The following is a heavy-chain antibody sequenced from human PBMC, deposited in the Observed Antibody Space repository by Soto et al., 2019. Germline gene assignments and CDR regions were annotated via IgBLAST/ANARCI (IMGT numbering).Heavy chain of an antibody. J-gene: IGHJ5*02. V-gene: IGHV1-2*02. CDR2: INPNSGGT. CDR3: ARGGEYYYDSSGHNWFDP. CDR1: GYTFTGYY. D-gene: IGHD3-22*01. Sequence: ASVKVSCKASGYTFTGYYMHWVRQAPGQGLEWMGWINPNSGGTNYAQKFQGRVTMTRDTSISTAYMELSRLRSDDTAVYYCARGGEYYYDSSGHNWFDPWGQGTMVTVS.